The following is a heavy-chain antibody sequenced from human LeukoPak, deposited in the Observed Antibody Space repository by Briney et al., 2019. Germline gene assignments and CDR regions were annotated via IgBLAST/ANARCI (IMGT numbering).Heavy chain of an antibody. CDR2: IYYSGST. CDR1: GGSISSSSYY. Sequence: SSETPSLTCTVSGGSISSSSYYWGWIRQPPGKGLEWIGYIYYSGSTTYNPSLKRRVTISVDTSKNQFSLKLSSVTAADTAVYYCAREHRGYYGSGSYLDFGYWGQGTLVTVSS. J-gene: IGHJ4*02. D-gene: IGHD3-10*01. CDR3: AREHRGYYGSGSYLDFGY. V-gene: IGHV4-61*01.